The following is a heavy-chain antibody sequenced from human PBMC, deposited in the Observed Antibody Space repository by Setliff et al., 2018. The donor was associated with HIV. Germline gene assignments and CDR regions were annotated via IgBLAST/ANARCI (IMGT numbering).Heavy chain of an antibody. CDR1: GDSISRDFYY. CDR3: ARGDGTKYYYYYYMDV. Sequence: SETLSLTCTVSGDSISRDFYYWNWIRQPAGKGLEWIGHIYTNGRTHYNPSLKSRVTISMDTSKNQFSLKLSSVTAADTAVYYCARGDGTKYYYYYYMDVWGKGTTVTVSS. CDR2: IYTNGRT. D-gene: IGHD1-7*01. J-gene: IGHJ6*03. V-gene: IGHV4-61*09.